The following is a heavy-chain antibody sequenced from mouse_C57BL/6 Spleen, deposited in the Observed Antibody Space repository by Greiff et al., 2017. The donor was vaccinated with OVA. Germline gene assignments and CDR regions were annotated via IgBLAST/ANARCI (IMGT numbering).Heavy chain of an antibody. CDR3: ARDTTVVGGFAY. CDR2: IYPGSGST. Sequence: QVQLQQPGAELVKPGASVKMSCKASGYTFTSYWITWVKQRPGQGLEWIGDIYPGSGSTNYNEKFKSKATLTVDTSSSTAYMQRSSLTSEDSAVYYCARDTTVVGGFAYWGQGTLVTVSA. D-gene: IGHD1-1*01. CDR1: GYTFTSYW. J-gene: IGHJ3*01. V-gene: IGHV1-55*01.